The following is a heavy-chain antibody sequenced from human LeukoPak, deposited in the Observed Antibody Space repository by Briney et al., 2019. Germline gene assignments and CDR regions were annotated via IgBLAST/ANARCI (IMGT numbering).Heavy chain of an antibody. CDR3: VVANCGGDCSH. D-gene: IGHD2-21*02. V-gene: IGHV3-74*01. J-gene: IGHJ4*02. CDR1: GIAVIGNY. Sequence: PGGSLRLSCAASGIAVIGNYMSWVRQPPGKGLVWVSRINSDGSSTSYADSVKGRFTISRDNAKNTLYLHMNSLRAEGTAVYYCVVANCGGDCSHWGQGTLVTVSS. CDR2: INSDGSST.